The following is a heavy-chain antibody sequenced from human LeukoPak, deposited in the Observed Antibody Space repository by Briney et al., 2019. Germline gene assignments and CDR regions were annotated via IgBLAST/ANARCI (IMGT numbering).Heavy chain of an antibody. D-gene: IGHD2-21*02. V-gene: IGHV3-11*03. J-gene: IGHJ4*02. CDR3: AKFSPMTASHYFDF. CDR1: GFTFSDNY. Sequence: GGSLRLSCAAPGFTFSDNYMSWIRQAPGKGLEWVSYISPSSSYTDYADSVKGRFTISGDNAKNSLYLQMNSLRAEDTAVYSCAKFSPMTASHYFDFWGQGTLVTVSS. CDR2: ISPSSSYT.